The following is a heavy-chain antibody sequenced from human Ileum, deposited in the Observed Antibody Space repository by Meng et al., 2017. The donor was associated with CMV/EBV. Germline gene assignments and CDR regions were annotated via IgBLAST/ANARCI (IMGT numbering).Heavy chain of an antibody. CDR3: ARHYTSGWSIDY. J-gene: IGHJ4*02. Sequence: VQLVESGGGLVQPGGSLGLSCAVSGFTFRSYWMSWVRQAPGKGLEWVANINQDVSHKVYVDSVKGRFTISRDNAKNSLYLQMNGLRTEDTAVYYCARHYTSGWSIDYWGQGALVTVSS. CDR2: INQDVSHK. D-gene: IGHD6-19*01. V-gene: IGHV3-7*04. CDR1: GFTFRSYW.